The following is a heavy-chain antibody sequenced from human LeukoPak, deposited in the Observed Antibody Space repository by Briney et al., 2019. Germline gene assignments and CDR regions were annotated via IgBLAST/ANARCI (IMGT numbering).Heavy chain of an antibody. J-gene: IGHJ4*02. CDR1: RYTFTRYY. CDR2: INPNNGGI. CDR3: AREPWGYYGSGSIDY. V-gene: IGHV1-2*06. Sequence: ASVKVSFKGSRYTFTRYYMHWVRQAPGQGREWVGRINPNNGGINYAHKFQGRVTMTRETPISTAYMELSRRRSDDTAVYYCAREPWGYYGSGSIDYWGQGTLVIVSS. D-gene: IGHD3-10*01.